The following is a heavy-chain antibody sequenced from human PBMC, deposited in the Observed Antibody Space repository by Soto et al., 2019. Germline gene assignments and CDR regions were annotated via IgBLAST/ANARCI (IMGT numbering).Heavy chain of an antibody. D-gene: IGHD4-17*01. J-gene: IGHJ3*02. Sequence: PGGSLRLSCAASGFTFSTYAMSWVRQAPGKVLEGVSAISGSGGTTYYADSVQGRFTISRDNSMNTLFLQMNSLRIEDTAVYYCAHPRGYGVFDAYDIWGQGTMVTVSS. V-gene: IGHV3-23*01. CDR2: ISGSGGTT. CDR3: AHPRGYGVFDAYDI. CDR1: GFTFSTYA.